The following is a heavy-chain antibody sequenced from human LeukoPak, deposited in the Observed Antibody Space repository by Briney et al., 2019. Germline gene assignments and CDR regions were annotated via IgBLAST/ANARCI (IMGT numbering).Heavy chain of an antibody. Sequence: SVKVSCKASGGTFSSYAISWVRQAPGQGLGWMGGIIPIFGTANYAQKFQGGVTITTDESTSTAYMELSSLRSEDTAVYYCASCDYYDSSGYCCFDYWGQGTLVTVSS. CDR2: IIPIFGTA. J-gene: IGHJ4*02. D-gene: IGHD3-22*01. CDR1: GGTFSSYA. V-gene: IGHV1-69*05. CDR3: ASCDYYDSSGYCCFDY.